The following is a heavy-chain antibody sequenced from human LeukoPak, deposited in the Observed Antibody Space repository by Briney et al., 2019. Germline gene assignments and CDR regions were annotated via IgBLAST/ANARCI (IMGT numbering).Heavy chain of an antibody. J-gene: IGHJ2*01. Sequence: SETLSLTCTVSGGSISSSYWSWIRQPPGKGLEWIGYIYSTGSTTYNPSLKSRVTISVDTSKNQFSLKLRSVTAADTAVYYCARDYGDIPPDWYYDLWGRGTLVTVSS. CDR2: IYSTGST. CDR3: ARDYGDIPPDWYYDL. CDR1: GGSISSSY. V-gene: IGHV4-59*01. D-gene: IGHD4-17*01.